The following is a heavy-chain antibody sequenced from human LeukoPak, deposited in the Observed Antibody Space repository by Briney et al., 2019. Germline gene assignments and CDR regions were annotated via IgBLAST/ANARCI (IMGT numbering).Heavy chain of an antibody. CDR1: GGSISSSSYY. Sequence: SETLSLTCTVSGGSISSSSYYWGWIRQPPGKGLEWIGSIYYSGSTYYNPSLKSRVTISVDTSKNQFSLKLSSVTAADTAVYYCARYVRYPAHAFDIWGQGTMVTVSS. D-gene: IGHD3-9*01. J-gene: IGHJ3*02. CDR2: IYYSGST. V-gene: IGHV4-39*01. CDR3: ARYVRYPAHAFDI.